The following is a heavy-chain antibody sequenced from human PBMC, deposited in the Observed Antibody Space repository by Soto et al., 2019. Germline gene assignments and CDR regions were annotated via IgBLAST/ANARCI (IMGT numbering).Heavy chain of an antibody. CDR1: GYPVTAYY. Sequence: QLHLVQSGAVVKKPGASVTVSCSASGYPVTAYYMHWVRQAPGRGLEWMGGINPATGAAKYTQTFRGRVTMTRDTSTSTGFMELSGLTSEDTAGFSCARGGGVGVAGSAAFDMWGQGTLVTVSS. CDR2: INPATGAA. CDR3: ARGGGVGVAGSAAFDM. J-gene: IGHJ3*02. D-gene: IGHD3-3*01. V-gene: IGHV1-2*02.